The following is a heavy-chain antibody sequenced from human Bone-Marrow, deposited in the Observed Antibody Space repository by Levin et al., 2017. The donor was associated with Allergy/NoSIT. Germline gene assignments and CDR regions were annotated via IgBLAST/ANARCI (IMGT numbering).Heavy chain of an antibody. Sequence: KWSGPTLVKPTETLTLTCSFSGFSLSTSGVGVGWIRQPPGKALEWLALIYWDDDKRYNPSLKNSLTITKDTSNNQVVLTLTNVDPVDTATYCCAHTGYFFDGSGYEFDHWGQGILVTVSS. CDR3: AHTGYFFDGSGYEFDH. CDR2: IYWDDDK. D-gene: IGHD3-22*01. V-gene: IGHV2-5*02. J-gene: IGHJ4*02. CDR1: GFSLSTSGVG.